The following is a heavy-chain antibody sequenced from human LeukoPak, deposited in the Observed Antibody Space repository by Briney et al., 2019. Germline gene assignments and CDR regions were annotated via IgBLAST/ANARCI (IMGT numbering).Heavy chain of an antibody. J-gene: IGHJ5*02. Sequence: SETLSLTCSVSGGSIRNHFWSWIRLLPGRGLEWIGNIYYTTNPNYNPSVASRVTISVDTSKDQLSLKLSSLTAADTAVYYCARDRNCFDAWGQGTRVTVSS. CDR2: IYYTTNP. CDR1: GGSIRNHF. V-gene: IGHV4-59*11. CDR3: ARDRNCFDA.